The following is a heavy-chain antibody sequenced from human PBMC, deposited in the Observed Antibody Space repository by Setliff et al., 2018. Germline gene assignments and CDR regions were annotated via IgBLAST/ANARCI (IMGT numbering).Heavy chain of an antibody. CDR2: LSYNGNA. J-gene: IGHJ4*02. CDR1: SGSISSDNYY. Sequence: SETLSLTCTVSSGSISSDNYYWGWIRQPPGKGLEWIGTLSYNGNAYYTPSLKSRVTVSIDTSKNQFSLKLSSVTAADTAVYYCARHTIAMSTIISYFDYWGQGTLVTVSS. V-gene: IGHV4-39*01. CDR3: ARHTIAMSTIISYFDY. D-gene: IGHD3-10*01.